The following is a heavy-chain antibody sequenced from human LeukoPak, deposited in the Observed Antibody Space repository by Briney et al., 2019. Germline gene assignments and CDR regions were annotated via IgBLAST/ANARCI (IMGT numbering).Heavy chain of an antibody. CDR1: GFTFSSFA. D-gene: IGHD3-22*01. CDR3: AKALTYYYDSSGYYDY. Sequence: PGGSLRLSCAASGFTFSSFAMSWVRQAPGKGLEWVSSISGGGGSIYYADSVKGRFTISRDNSMNTLYLQMNSLRAEDTAVYYCAKALTYYYDSSGYYDYWGQGTLVTVSS. J-gene: IGHJ4*02. V-gene: IGHV3-23*01. CDR2: ISGGGGSI.